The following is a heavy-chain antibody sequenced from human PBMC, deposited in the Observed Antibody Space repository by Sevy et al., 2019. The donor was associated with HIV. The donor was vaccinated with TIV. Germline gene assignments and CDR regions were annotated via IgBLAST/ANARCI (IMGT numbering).Heavy chain of an antibody. CDR3: AAGSSSWYSDRGDWFDP. CDR2: IYHSGST. CDR1: AYSISSGYY. Sequence: SETLSLTCAVSAYSISSGYYWGWIRQPPGKGLEWIGSIYHSGSTYYNPSLKSRVTISVDTSKNQFSLKLSSVTAADTAVYYCAAGSSSWYSDRGDWFDPWGQGTLVTVSS. J-gene: IGHJ5*02. V-gene: IGHV4-38-2*01. D-gene: IGHD6-13*01.